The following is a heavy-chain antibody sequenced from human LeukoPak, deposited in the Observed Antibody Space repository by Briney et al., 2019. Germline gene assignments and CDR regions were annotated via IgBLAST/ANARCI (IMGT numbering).Heavy chain of an antibody. D-gene: IGHD6-6*01. CDR3: ARGDRSSSVLEDAFDL. Sequence: ASVKVSCKASGYTFTGNYIHWVRQAPGRGLEWMGWINPNSGGTNFAQRFQGRVTMTRDTSITTAYMDLTRLTSDDTAVYYCARGDRSSSVLEDAFDLWGQGTMVTVSS. CDR2: INPNSGGT. CDR1: GYTFTGNY. V-gene: IGHV1-2*02. J-gene: IGHJ3*01.